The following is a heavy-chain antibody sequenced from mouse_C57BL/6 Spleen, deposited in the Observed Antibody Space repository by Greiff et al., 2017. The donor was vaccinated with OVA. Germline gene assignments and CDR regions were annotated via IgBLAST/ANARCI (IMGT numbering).Heavy chain of an antibody. J-gene: IGHJ2*01. CDR2: INPNNGGT. CDR3: AREEVTYFHY. D-gene: IGHD2-2*01. V-gene: IGHV1-26*01. CDR1: GYTFTDYY. Sequence: EVQLQQSGPELVKPGASVKISCKASGYTFTDYYMNWVKQSHGKSLEWIGDINPNNGGTSYNQKFKGKATLTVDKSSSTAYMELRSLTSEDSAVYYCAREEVTYFHYWGQGTTLTVSS.